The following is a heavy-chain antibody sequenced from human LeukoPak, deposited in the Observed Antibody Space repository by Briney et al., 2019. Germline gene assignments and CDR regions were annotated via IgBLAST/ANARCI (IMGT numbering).Heavy chain of an antibody. CDR1: GGSFSGYY. V-gene: IGHV4-34*01. J-gene: IGHJ5*02. Sequence: SETLSLTCAVYGGSFSGYYWSWIRQPPGKGLEWIGEINHSGSPNYNPSLKTRVTISVDTSKSQFSLKLSSVTAADTAVYYCARAPLSNWFDPWGQGTLVTVSS. CDR2: INHSGSP. CDR3: ARAPLSNWFDP.